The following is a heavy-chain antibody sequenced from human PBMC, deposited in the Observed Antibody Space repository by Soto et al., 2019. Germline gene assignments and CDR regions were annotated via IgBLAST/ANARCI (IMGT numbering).Heavy chain of an antibody. CDR2: INPSSGTT. Sequence: GASVKVSCKASGYTFTDYYIHWVRQAPGQGLEWMGWINPSSGTTNYAQMFQGRVTMTRGTSISTAYMELSRLTSDDTAVYYCARVAIIISAGPFATWGKGTAVTVSS. CDR1: GYTFTDYY. V-gene: IGHV1-2*02. D-gene: IGHD3-10*01. CDR3: ARVAIIISAGPFAT. J-gene: IGHJ6*04.